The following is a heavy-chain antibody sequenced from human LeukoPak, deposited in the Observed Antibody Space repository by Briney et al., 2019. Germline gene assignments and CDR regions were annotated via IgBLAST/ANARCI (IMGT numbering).Heavy chain of an antibody. V-gene: IGHV3-48*03. J-gene: IGHJ4*02. CDR2: ISSSGSTI. Sequence: RPGGSLRLSCAASGFTFSSYEMNWVRQAPGKGLEWVSYISSSGSTIYYADSVKGRFTISRDNARNSLYLQMNSLRAEDTALYHCARDFGPALYCTNGVCPTPLDYWGQGTLVTVSS. CDR3: ARDFGPALYCTNGVCPTPLDY. D-gene: IGHD2-8*01. CDR1: GFTFSSYE.